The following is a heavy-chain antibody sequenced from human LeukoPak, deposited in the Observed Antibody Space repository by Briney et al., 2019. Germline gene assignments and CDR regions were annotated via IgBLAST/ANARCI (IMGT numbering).Heavy chain of an antibody. CDR2: IYSGDSDT. J-gene: IGHJ5*02. Sequence: GESLKISCKGSGYSFSSYWIAWVRQMPGKGLEWMVIIYSGDSDTKYSPSFQGPVTISADKYISTAYLQWQSMKASDTAMYYCERHADPGRGFGPFDPWGQGTLVTVSS. CDR1: GYSFSSYW. V-gene: IGHV5-51*01. CDR3: ERHADPGRGFGPFDP. D-gene: IGHD3-10*01.